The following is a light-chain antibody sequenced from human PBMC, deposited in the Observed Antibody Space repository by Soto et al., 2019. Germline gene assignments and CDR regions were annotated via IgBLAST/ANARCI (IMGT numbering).Light chain of an antibody. Sequence: EIVLTQSPGTLSLSPGERVTLSCSASQSVSSTYLVWYQQKPGQAPRLLIYGASSRATGIPDRFSGSGSGTDFTITIRRLEPDDFAVYSCQQYGSTHYTFGQGTKHEIK. CDR3: QQYGSTHYT. CDR2: GAS. V-gene: IGKV3-20*01. J-gene: IGKJ2*01. CDR1: QSVSSTY.